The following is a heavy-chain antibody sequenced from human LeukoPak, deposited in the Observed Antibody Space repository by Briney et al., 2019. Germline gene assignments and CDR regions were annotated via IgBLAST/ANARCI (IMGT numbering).Heavy chain of an antibody. Sequence: GGSLRLSCAASGVTFSSYSMNWVRQAPGKGLEWVSSISTSSSYIYYADSVKGRFTISRDNAKNSLYLQMNSLRAEDTAVYYCARVMGGDIVVVPAPFDAFDIWGQGTMVTVSS. V-gene: IGHV3-21*01. CDR3: ARVMGGDIVVVPAPFDAFDI. CDR2: ISTSSSYI. J-gene: IGHJ3*02. CDR1: GVTFSSYS. D-gene: IGHD2-2*01.